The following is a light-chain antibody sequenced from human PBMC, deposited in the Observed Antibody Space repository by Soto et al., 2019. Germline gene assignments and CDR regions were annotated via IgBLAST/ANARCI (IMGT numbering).Light chain of an antibody. CDR2: DAS. CDR3: QQYNSSPTWT. J-gene: IGKJ1*01. V-gene: IGKV1-5*01. CDR1: QSIRSW. Sequence: DIQMTQSPSTLSASVGDRVTITCRASQSIRSWLAWYQQKPGKAPKLLIYDASSLESGVPSRFSGSGSGTEFTLTISSLQPDDFATYYCQQYNSSPTWTFGQGTKVEIK.